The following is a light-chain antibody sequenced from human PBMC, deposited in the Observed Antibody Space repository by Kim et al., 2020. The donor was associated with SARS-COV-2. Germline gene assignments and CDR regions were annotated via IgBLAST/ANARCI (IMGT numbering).Light chain of an antibody. CDR1: KLGDKY. V-gene: IGLV3-1*01. CDR2: QDS. CDR3: QAWDSSTADVV. Sequence: SPGQTASITCSGDKLGDKYACWYQQKPGQSPVLVIYQDSKRPSGIPERFSGSNSGNTATLTLSGTQAMDEADYYCQAWDSSTADVVFGGGTQLTVL. J-gene: IGLJ2*01.